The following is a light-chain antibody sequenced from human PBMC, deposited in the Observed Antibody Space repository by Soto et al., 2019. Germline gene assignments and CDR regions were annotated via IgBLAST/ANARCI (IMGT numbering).Light chain of an antibody. CDR2: GVS. J-gene: IGLJ1*01. Sequence: QSALTQPASVSGSPGQSITISCTGTSSDVGGYNYVSWYQQHPGKAPKLMIYGVSNRPSGVSNRFSGSKSGNTASLTISGLQAEDEADYYCSSYTSSSTPYDVFGTGTKVTVL. V-gene: IGLV2-14*01. CDR3: SSYTSSSTPYDV. CDR1: SSDVGGYNY.